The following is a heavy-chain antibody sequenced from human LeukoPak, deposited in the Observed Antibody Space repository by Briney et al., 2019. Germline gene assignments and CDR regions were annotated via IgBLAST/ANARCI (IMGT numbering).Heavy chain of an antibody. J-gene: IGHJ6*02. Sequence: GGSLRLSCAASGFTFSSYPMSWVRQAPGEGLEWVSAISGSGGSTFYADSVKGRFTISRDNSKNTLFLQMNSLGAEDTAIYYCATRGKDGYNANYYGMDVWGQGTTVTVSS. CDR2: ISGSGGST. V-gene: IGHV3-23*01. CDR1: GFTFSSYP. CDR3: ATRGKDGYNANYYGMDV. D-gene: IGHD5-24*01.